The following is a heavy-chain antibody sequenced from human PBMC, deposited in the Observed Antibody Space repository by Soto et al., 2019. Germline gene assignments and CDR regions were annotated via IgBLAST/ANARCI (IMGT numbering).Heavy chain of an antibody. V-gene: IGHV3-23*01. Sequence: PGGSLRHSGAASEFTFSNYAMNGFRQAPGEGLEVVSVISGSGGSAYYADSVQAPFTISRDTSKNTLHLTMNSLRDEDTDIYYCVRAGSRSYSRGSFDFWGRGTLVTVSS. CDR3: VRAGSRSYSRGSFDF. J-gene: IGHJ3*01. D-gene: IGHD6-19*01. CDR1: EFTFSNYA. CDR2: ISGSGGSA.